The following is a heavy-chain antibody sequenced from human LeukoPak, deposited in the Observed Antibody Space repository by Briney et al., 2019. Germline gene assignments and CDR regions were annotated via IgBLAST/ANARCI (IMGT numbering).Heavy chain of an antibody. CDR1: GVSISSYY. CDR3: ASGVTMVRGVIITPDY. V-gene: IGHV4-34*01. D-gene: IGHD3-10*01. CDR2: INHSGST. J-gene: IGHJ4*02. Sequence: SETLSLTCTVSGVSISSYYWSWIRQPPGKGLEWIGEINHSGSTNYNPSLKSRVTISVDTSKNQFSLKLSSVTAADTAVYYCASGVTMVRGVIITPDYWGQGTLVTVSS.